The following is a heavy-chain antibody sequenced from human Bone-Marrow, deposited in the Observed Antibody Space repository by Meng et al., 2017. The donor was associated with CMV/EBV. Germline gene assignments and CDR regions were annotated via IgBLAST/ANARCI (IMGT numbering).Heavy chain of an antibody. CDR3: AKYYDFWSGYSDYFDY. Sequence: GGSLRLSCAASGFAFSSYAMSWVRQAPGKGLEWVANIKQDGSEKYYVDSVKGRFTITRDNAKNSLYLQMNSLRAEDTAVYYCAKYYDFWSGYSDYFDYWGQGTLVTVSS. J-gene: IGHJ4*02. V-gene: IGHV3-7*01. CDR1: GFAFSSYA. D-gene: IGHD3-3*01. CDR2: IKQDGSEK.